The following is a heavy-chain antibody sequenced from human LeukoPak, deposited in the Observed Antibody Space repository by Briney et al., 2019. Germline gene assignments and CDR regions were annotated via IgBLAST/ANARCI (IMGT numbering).Heavy chain of an antibody. Sequence: RASVKVSCKASGYTFTGYYMHWVRQAPGQGLEWMGWINPNSGGTNYAQKFQGRVTMTRDTSISTAYMELSRLRSDDTAVYYCARVLPSHDSWYLRGAFDIWGQGTMVTVSS. D-gene: IGHD6-13*01. CDR3: ARVLPSHDSWYLRGAFDI. CDR1: GYTFTGYY. J-gene: IGHJ3*02. V-gene: IGHV1-2*02. CDR2: INPNSGGT.